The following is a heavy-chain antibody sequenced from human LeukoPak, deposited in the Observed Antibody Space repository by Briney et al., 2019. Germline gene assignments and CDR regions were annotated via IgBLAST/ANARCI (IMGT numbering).Heavy chain of an antibody. Sequence: GGSLRLSRATSGLTLTNAWMSWFRQAPGKGLEWVGRIKRKNDGGTSDYAAPVQGTFTISRDDSKNTLYMQMNSLKIEDTAVYYCATDPGEWEPIWGQGTMVTVSS. J-gene: IGHJ3*02. CDR3: ATDPGEWEPI. V-gene: IGHV3-15*01. CDR2: IKRKNDGGTS. CDR1: GLTLTNAW. D-gene: IGHD1-26*01.